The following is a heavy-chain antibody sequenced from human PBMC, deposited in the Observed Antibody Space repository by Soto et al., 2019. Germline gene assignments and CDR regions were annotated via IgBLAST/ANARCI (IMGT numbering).Heavy chain of an antibody. D-gene: IGHD1-26*01. CDR2: ISAYNGNT. V-gene: IGHV1-18*01. J-gene: IGHJ4*02. CDR1: GYTFTSYG. Sequence: ASVKVSCKASGYTFTSYGISWVRQAPGQGLEWMGWISAYNGNTNHAQKLQGRVTMTTDTSTSTAYMELRSLRSDDTAVYYCARDAPIVGATRLDYWGQGTLVTVSS. CDR3: ARDAPIVGATRLDY.